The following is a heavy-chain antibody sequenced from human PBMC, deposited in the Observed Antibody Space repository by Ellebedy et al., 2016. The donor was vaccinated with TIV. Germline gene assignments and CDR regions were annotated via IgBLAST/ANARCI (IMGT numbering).Heavy chain of an antibody. J-gene: IGHJ2*01. CDR1: GFTFSTYW. V-gene: IGHV3-74*01. CDR2: ISSDGSSA. Sequence: GESLKISCAASGFTFSTYWMYWVRQAPGKGLLWVSRISSDGSSATYADFVKGRFTISRDNAKNTLFLQMNFLRAEDTALYYCARVTPVDRYWYFDLWGRGTLVTVSS. D-gene: IGHD3/OR15-3a*01. CDR3: ARVTPVDRYWYFDL.